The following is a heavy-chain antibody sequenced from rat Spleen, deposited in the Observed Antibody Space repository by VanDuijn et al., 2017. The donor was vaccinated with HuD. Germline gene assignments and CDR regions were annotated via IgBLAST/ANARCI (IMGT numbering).Heavy chain of an antibody. D-gene: IGHD1-8*01. V-gene: IGHV5-29*01. CDR1: GFTFNNYG. Sequence: EVQLVESDGGLVQPGRSLKLSCAASGFTFNNYGMAWVRQAPTKGLEWVATISSDGRRNYYRDSVKGRFTISRDYAKNTLYLQMDSLRSEDTATYYCAKEGDGGYSSYPNWFAYWGQGTLVTVSS. CDR3: AKEGDGGYSSYPNWFAY. J-gene: IGHJ3*01. CDR2: ISSDGRRN.